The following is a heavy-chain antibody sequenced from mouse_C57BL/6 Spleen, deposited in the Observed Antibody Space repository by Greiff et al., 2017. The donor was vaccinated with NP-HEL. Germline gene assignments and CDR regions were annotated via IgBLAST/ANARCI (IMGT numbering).Heavy chain of an antibody. CDR2: IHPNSGST. D-gene: IGHD4-1*01. J-gene: IGHJ4*01. CDR3: ARSGSNWSYDMGD. CDR1: GYTFTSYW. Sequence: VQLQQPGAELVKPGASVKLSCKASGYTFTSYWMHWVKQRPGQGLEWIGMIHPNSGSTNYNEKFKNKATLTVDKSSSTAYMQLSSLTSEDSAVYDGARSGSNWSYDMGDWGQGPSVTVAS. V-gene: IGHV1-64*01.